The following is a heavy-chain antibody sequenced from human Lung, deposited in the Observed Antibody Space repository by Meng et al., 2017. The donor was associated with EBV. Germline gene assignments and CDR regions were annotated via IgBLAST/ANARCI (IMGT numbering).Heavy chain of an antibody. J-gene: IGHJ4*02. CDR1: DGSISSVGYY. D-gene: IGHD5-18*01. V-gene: IGHV4-31*01. CDR2: IYYSGST. CDR3: ARAVDTGYFDY. Sequence: QVQQPESGPGLLKPSQTLSLTCTGFDGSISSVGYYWGWIRQHPGKGLEWIWYIYYSGSTYSNPSLKSLVSISVDTSNNQFSLKLSSVTAADTAVYYCARAVDTGYFDYWGQGTLVTVSS.